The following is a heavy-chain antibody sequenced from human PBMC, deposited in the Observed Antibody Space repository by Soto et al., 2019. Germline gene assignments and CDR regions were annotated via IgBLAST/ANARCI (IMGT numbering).Heavy chain of an antibody. V-gene: IGHV3-7*01. CDR3: ARAVPSRYCSGGSCYLDY. Sequence: GGSLRLSCAASGFTFSSYWMSWVRQAPGKGLEWVANIKQDGSEKYYVDSVKGRFTISRDNAKNSLYLQMNSLRAEDTAVYYCARAVPSRYCSGGSCYLDYWGQGTLVTVYS. CDR2: IKQDGSEK. J-gene: IGHJ4*02. D-gene: IGHD2-15*01. CDR1: GFTFSSYW.